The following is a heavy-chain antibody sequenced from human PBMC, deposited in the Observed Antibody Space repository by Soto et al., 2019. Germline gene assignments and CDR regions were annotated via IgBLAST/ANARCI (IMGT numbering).Heavy chain of an antibody. CDR2: ISARGGTT. Sequence: EVQLLESGGDLVQPGGSLRLSCEASGFTFSNYAMSWVRQAPGEGLEWVTGISARGGTTYYVDSVKGRFTISRDNSKNTLYLQMNALRAEDRAVYYCAKDRGFGAGHGMDVWGQGTTVTVSS. CDR1: GFTFSNYA. CDR3: AKDRGFGAGHGMDV. D-gene: IGHD3-10*01. V-gene: IGHV3-23*01. J-gene: IGHJ6*02.